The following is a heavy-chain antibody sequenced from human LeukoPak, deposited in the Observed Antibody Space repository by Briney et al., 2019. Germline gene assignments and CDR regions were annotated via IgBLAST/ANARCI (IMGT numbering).Heavy chain of an antibody. Sequence: ASVKVSCKASGYTFSNFYVHWVRQAPGQGLEWMGILNPGAGSTNYAQKFQGRVTMTRDTSTRTVYMELSSLRSEDTAVYYCARDASGDTAMVNFDYWGLGTQVTVSS. V-gene: IGHV1-46*03. CDR3: ARDASGDTAMVNFDY. J-gene: IGHJ4*02. CDR1: GYTFSNFY. D-gene: IGHD5-18*01. CDR2: LNPGAGST.